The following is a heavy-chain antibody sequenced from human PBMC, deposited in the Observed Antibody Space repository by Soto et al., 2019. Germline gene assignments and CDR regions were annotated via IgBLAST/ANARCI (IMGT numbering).Heavy chain of an antibody. CDR2: IHQSGST. V-gene: IGHV4-59*01. D-gene: IGHD1-1*01. CDR3: ARDVRPTSLAYFDL. Sequence: QVQLQESGPGLVKPSETLSLTCSFSGGSMSRYYWSWIRQPPGKGLEWIGNIHQSGSTNYNASLKSRVTISIDTSKSDFPLHLTSVTAADAAVYYCARDVRPTSLAYFDLWGRGTLVTVSS. CDR1: GGSMSRYY. J-gene: IGHJ2*01.